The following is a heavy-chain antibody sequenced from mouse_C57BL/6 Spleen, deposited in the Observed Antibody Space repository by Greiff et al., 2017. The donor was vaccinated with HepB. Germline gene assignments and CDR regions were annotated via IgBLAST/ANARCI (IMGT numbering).Heavy chain of an antibody. J-gene: IGHJ1*03. CDR2: INPNYGTT. Sequence: EVQLQQSGPELVKPGASVKISCKASGYSFTDYNMNWVKQSNGKSLEWIGVINPNYGTTSYNQKFKGKATLTVDQSSSTAYMQLNSLTSEDSAVYYCARANYYGSSYEWYFDVWGTGTTVTVSS. V-gene: IGHV1-39*01. CDR3: ARANYYGSSYEWYFDV. CDR1: GYSFTDYN. D-gene: IGHD1-1*01.